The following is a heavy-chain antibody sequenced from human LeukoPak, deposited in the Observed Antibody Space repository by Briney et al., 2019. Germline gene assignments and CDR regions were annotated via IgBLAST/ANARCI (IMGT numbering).Heavy chain of an antibody. CDR3: AREFPYYYYMDV. J-gene: IGHJ6*03. V-gene: IGHV1-46*01. CDR1: GYNFISYY. Sequence: GASVKVSCKASGYNFISYYMHWVRQAPGQGLEWMGIINPSGGSTSYAQKFQDRVTMTRDTSTSTVYMELSSLKSEDTAVYYCAREFPYYYYMDVWGKGTTVTVSS. CDR2: INPSGGST.